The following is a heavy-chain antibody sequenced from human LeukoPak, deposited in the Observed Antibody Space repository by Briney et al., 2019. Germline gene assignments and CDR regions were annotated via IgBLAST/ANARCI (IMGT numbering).Heavy chain of an antibody. CDR3: ARDRGTQFTYYDSSGYYDY. CDR2: ISSSSSYI. D-gene: IGHD3-22*01. Sequence: GGSLRLSCAASGFTFSSYSMNWARQAPGKGLEWASSISSSSSYIYYADSVKGRFTISRDNAKNSLYLQMNSLRAEDTAVYYCARDRGTQFTYYDSSGYYDYWGQGTLVTVSS. V-gene: IGHV3-21*01. CDR1: GFTFSSYS. J-gene: IGHJ4*02.